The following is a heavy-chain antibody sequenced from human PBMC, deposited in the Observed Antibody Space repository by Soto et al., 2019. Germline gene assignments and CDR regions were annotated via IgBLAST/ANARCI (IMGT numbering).Heavy chain of an antibody. Sequence: GGSLRLSCAASGFTFSSYSMNWVRQAPGKGLEWVSSISSSSSYIYYADSVKGRFTISRDNAKNSLYLQMNSLRAEDTAVYYCARDLEYGSVWYRRYYYYTMDLCGQGTTVTVSS. V-gene: IGHV3-21*01. CDR2: ISSSSSYI. CDR3: ARDLEYGSVWYRRYYYYTMDL. D-gene: IGHD6-19*01. CDR1: GFTFSSYS. J-gene: IGHJ6*02.